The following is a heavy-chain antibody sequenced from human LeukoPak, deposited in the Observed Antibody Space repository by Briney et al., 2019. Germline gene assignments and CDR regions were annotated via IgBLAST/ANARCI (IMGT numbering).Heavy chain of an antibody. CDR2: IYYSGST. J-gene: IGHJ5*02. CDR3: ARITMAYNWFDP. CDR1: GGSISSYY. V-gene: IGHV4-59*08. D-gene: IGHD3-10*01. Sequence: PSETLSHTCTVSGGSISSYYWSWIRQPPGKGLEWIGYIYYSGSTNYNPSLKSRVTISVDTSKNQFSLKLSSVAAADTAVYYCARITMAYNWFDPWGQGTLVTVSS.